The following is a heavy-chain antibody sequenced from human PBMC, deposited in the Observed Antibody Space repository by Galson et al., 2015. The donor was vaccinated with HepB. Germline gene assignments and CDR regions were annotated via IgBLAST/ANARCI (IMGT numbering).Heavy chain of an antibody. J-gene: IGHJ4*02. Sequence: SVKVSCKASGYTFTNYGISWVRQAPGQGLEWMGWIIPYNGDTDYSQNLQGRVTMTTDTSTNTAHMELRSLRSDDTAVYYCARAQDSRVVGGFQTEDYWGQTTLVTVSS. V-gene: IGHV1-18*01. CDR3: ARAQDSRVVGGFQTEDY. CDR2: IIPYNGDT. CDR1: GYTFTNYG. D-gene: IGHD3-10*01.